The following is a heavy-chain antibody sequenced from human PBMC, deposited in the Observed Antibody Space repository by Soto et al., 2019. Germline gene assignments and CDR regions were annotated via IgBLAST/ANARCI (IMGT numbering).Heavy chain of an antibody. CDR2: IVVGSGNT. CDR3: AADPDYYDSSGYYALPDY. J-gene: IGHJ4*02. D-gene: IGHD3-22*01. Sequence: SVKVSCKASGFTFTSSAVQWLRQARGQRLEWIGWIVVGSGNTNYAQKFQERVTITRDMSTSTAYMELSSLRSEDTAVYYCAADPDYYDSSGYYALPDYWGQGTLVTVSS. V-gene: IGHV1-58*01. CDR1: GFTFTSSA.